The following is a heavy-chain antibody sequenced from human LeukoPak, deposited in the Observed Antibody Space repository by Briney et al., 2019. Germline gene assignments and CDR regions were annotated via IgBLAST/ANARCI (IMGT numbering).Heavy chain of an antibody. Sequence: GASVKVSCKASGYTFTSYGISWVRQAPGQGLEWMGGIIPIFGTANYAQKFQGRVTITADESTSTAYMELSSLRSEDTAVYYCAREDYDILTGYYMRPLIYWGQGTLVTVSS. CDR3: AREDYDILTGYYMRPLIY. CDR1: GYTFTSYG. V-gene: IGHV1-69*13. D-gene: IGHD3-9*01. J-gene: IGHJ4*02. CDR2: IIPIFGTA.